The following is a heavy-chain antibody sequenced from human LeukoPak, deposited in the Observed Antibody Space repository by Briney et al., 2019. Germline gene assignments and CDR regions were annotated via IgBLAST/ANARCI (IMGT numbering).Heavy chain of an antibody. CDR1: GFTFSSYA. V-gene: IGHV3-23*01. CDR2: ISGSGGST. Sequence: GGSLRLSCAASGFTFSSYAMSWVRQAPGKGLEWVSAISGSGGSTYYADSVKGRFTISRDNSKNTLYLQMNSLRAEVTAVYYCAKDPTFCGGDCEDWFDPWGQGTLVTVSS. D-gene: IGHD2-21*02. J-gene: IGHJ5*02. CDR3: AKDPTFCGGDCEDWFDP.